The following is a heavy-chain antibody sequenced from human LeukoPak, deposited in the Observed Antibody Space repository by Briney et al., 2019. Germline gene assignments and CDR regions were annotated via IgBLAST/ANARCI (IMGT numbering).Heavy chain of an antibody. D-gene: IGHD3-16*01. CDR3: SRSTFGQYDY. V-gene: IGHV3-74*01. Sequence: GGSLRLSCAVSGFTFCTYWMHWVRQAPGKGLVWVSRINTDGTITNYADSAKGRFTISRYNAKNMLHLQTNSLRADDTAVYYCSRSTFGQYDYWGQGTLVTVSS. CDR2: INTDGTIT. J-gene: IGHJ4*02. CDR1: GFTFCTYW.